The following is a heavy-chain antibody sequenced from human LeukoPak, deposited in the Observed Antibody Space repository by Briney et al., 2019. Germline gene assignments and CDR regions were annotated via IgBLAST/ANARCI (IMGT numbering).Heavy chain of an antibody. CDR1: GFTFSDYY. CDR2: ISSSSSYT. D-gene: IGHD6-19*01. V-gene: IGHV3-11*05. J-gene: IGHJ3*02. Sequence: GGSLRLSCAASGFTFSDYYMSWIRQAPGKGLEWVSYISSSSSYTNYADSVKGRFTISRDNAKNSLYLQMNSLRAEDTAVFYCARVRKYSSGWYDAFDIWGQGTMVTVSS. CDR3: ARVRKYSSGWYDAFDI.